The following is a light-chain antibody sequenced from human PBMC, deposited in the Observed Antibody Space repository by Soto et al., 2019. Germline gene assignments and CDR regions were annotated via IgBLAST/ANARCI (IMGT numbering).Light chain of an antibody. CDR2: EVS. CDR1: SSDVGGYNY. CDR3: SSYTGSSNS. J-gene: IGLJ3*02. V-gene: IGLV2-14*01. Sequence: QSVLTQPASVSGSPGQSITISCTGTSSDVGGYNYVSWYQQHPGKAPKLMIYEVSNRPSGVSNRFSGSKSGNTASLTISGLQAEDEADYYCSSYTGSSNSFGGGTKLTVL.